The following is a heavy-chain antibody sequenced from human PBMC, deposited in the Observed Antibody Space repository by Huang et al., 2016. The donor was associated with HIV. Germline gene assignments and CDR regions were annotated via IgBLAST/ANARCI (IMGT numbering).Heavy chain of an antibody. D-gene: IGHD6-19*01. J-gene: IGHJ5*02. CDR2: INGYGLT. CDR3: ARDKEAGSPFFDP. V-gene: IGHV1-3*01. CDR1: GFNFLTYA. Sequence: QVQLVQSGAEVEKPGASVNLSCKASGFNFLTYALHWVRQAPGQSLEWMVWINGYGLTKYSQKFQGRVTITRDGSASTVYVDFKSLTYEDTAVYYFARDKEAGSPFFDPWGQGTLVTVSS.